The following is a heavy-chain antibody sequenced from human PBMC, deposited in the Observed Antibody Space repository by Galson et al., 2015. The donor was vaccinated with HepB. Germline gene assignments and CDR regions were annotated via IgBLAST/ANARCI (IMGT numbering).Heavy chain of an antibody. J-gene: IGHJ4*02. CDR2: ISYDGSNK. Sequence: SLRLSCAASGFTFSSYGMHWVRQAPGKGLEWVAVISYDGSNKYYADSVKGRFTISRDNSKNTLYLQMNSLRAEDTAVYYCAKDVPYYDFWSGYSMGDCWGQGTLVTVSS. CDR3: AKDVPYYDFWSGYSMGDC. D-gene: IGHD3-3*01. CDR1: GFTFSSYG. V-gene: IGHV3-30*18.